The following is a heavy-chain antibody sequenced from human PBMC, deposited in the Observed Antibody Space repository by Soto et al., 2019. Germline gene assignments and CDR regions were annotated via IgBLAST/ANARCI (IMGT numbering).Heavy chain of an antibody. D-gene: IGHD5-18*01. J-gene: IGHJ4*02. CDR2: ISYDGRNK. CDR1: GFTFSSYG. V-gene: IGHV3-30*18. CDR3: AKGFSYSVIDY. Sequence: QVQLVESGGGVVQPGRSLRLSCAASGFTFSSYGMHWVRQAPGKGLEWVAVISYDGRNKYYADSVKGRFTISRDNSKHTLYLQMSSLRAEDTAVYYCAKGFSYSVIDYWGQGTLVTVSS.